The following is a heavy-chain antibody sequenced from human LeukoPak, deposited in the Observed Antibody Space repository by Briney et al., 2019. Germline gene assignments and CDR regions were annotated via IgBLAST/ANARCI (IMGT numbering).Heavy chain of an antibody. CDR2: ISDSCSGT. Sequence: PGGSLRLSCVDSGFTLSSYAMSWVRQLPGKGLEGVSGISDSCSGTYYAGSVKGRFTISRDNSKNTLYLQMNSLRAEDTAVYYCASRQGLGWHYVNWGQGTLVTVSS. CDR3: ASRQGLGWHYVN. J-gene: IGHJ4*02. CDR1: GFTLSSYA. D-gene: IGHD3-10*02. V-gene: IGHV3-23*01.